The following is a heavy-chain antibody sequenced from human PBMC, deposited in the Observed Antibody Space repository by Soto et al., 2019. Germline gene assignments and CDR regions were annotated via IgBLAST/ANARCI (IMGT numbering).Heavy chain of an antibody. V-gene: IGHV4-4*02. CDR1: GGSLSSSSW. D-gene: IGHD4-17*01. CDR2: IYYSGST. CDR3: VHHGGDPYYHDF. Sequence: QVQLQESGPGLVNPSGTLSLTCAVSGGSLSSSSWWSWVRQPPGKALEWLGEIYYSGSTKYNPSLNSRVTISADQSKNDVSLSLSPVTAADTAVYYCVHHGGDPYYHDFWGQGMLVTVSS. J-gene: IGHJ4*02.